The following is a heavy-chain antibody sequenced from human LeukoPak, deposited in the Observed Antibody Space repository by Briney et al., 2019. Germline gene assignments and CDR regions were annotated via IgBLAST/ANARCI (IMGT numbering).Heavy chain of an antibody. V-gene: IGHV3-7*01. CDR1: GFTFSSYW. J-gene: IGHJ4*02. CDR3: ARGGPDYYDSSGYFDY. CDR2: IKQDGSEK. Sequence: PGGSLRLSCAASGFTFSSYWMSWVRQAPGKGLEWVANIKQDGSEKYYVDSVKGRFTISRDNSKNTLYLQMNSLRAEDTAVYYCARGGPDYYDSSGYFDYWGQGTLVTVSS. D-gene: IGHD3-22*01.